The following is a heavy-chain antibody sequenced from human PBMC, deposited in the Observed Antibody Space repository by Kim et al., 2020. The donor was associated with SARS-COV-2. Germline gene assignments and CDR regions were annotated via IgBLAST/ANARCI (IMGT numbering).Heavy chain of an antibody. D-gene: IGHD3-9*01. Sequence: GGSLRLSCAASGFTFSSYGMHWVRQAPGKRLEWVAVISYDGSNKYYADSVKGRFTISRDNSKNTLYLQMNSLRAEDTAVYYCAKGAYYDILTGYYGLDY. CDR1: GFTFSSYG. CDR3: AKGAYYDILTGYYGLDY. CDR2: ISYDGSNK. J-gene: IGHJ4*01. V-gene: IGHV3-30*18.